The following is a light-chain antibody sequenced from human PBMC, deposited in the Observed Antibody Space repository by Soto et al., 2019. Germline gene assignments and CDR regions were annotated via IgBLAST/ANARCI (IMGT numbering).Light chain of an antibody. V-gene: IGLV2-11*01. J-gene: IGLJ1*01. CDR1: SSDVGGYNY. CDR2: DVD. CDR3: CSNAGSYPFV. Sequence: QSALTQPRSVSGSPGQSVTISCTGTSSDVGGYNYVSWYQHHTDKAPKLMIYDVDKRPSGVPGRLSGSKSGNTASLTISGLQAEDEADYYCCSNAGSYPFVFGTGTKVTVL.